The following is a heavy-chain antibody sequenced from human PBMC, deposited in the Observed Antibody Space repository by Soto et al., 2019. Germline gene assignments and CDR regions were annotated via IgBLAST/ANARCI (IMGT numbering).Heavy chain of an antibody. CDR3: ARDQEYSTSGLYWFDL. J-gene: IGHJ5*02. CDR1: GYTFTSFG. CDR2: ISAYNGDT. Sequence: ASVKVSCKASGYTFTSFGITWVRQAPGQDLEWMGWISAYNGDTNYAPRLQGRVTITTDTSTSTVYMELKNLKSDDTAVYYCARDQEYSTSGLYWFDLWGQGTLVTVSS. V-gene: IGHV1-18*04. D-gene: IGHD6-6*01.